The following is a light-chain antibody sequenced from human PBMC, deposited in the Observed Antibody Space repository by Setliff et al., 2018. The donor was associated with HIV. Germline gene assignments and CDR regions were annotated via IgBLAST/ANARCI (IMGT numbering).Light chain of an antibody. J-gene: IGLJ1*01. CDR2: EVS. V-gene: IGLV2-14*01. Sequence: QSVLTQPASVSGSPGQSITNSCTGTSSDVGDYDFVSWFQQHPGKAPKLMIYEVSNRPSGVSNRFSGSKSGNTASLTISGLQAEDEADYYCNSYTGSSTGYVFGTGTKVTVL. CDR3: NSYTGSSTGYV. CDR1: SSDVGDYDF.